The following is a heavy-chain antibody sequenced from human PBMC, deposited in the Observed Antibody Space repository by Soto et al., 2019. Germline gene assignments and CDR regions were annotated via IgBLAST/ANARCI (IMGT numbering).Heavy chain of an antibody. CDR1: GFTFSSYS. CDR3: ARGLYYYDSSGYPWYFDL. Sequence: GGSLRLSCAASGFTFSSYSMNWVRQAPGKGLEWVSSISSSSSYIYYADSVKGRFTISRDNAKNSLYLQMNSLRAEDTAVYYCARGLYYYDSSGYPWYFDLWGRGTLVTAPQ. V-gene: IGHV3-21*01. D-gene: IGHD3-22*01. J-gene: IGHJ2*01. CDR2: ISSSSSYI.